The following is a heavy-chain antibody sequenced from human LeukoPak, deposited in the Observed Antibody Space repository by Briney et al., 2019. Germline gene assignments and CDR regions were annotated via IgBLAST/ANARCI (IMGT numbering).Heavy chain of an antibody. J-gene: IGHJ4*02. CDR1: GYTFTTNH. V-gene: IGHV1-8*01. CDR3: ARGVGAVWDY. Sequence: ASVKVSCKASGYTFTTNHINWVRQATGQGLEWMGWMNPNNGDTGYAQKFQGRVTMTRDTSISTAYMELSSLRSEDTAVYYCARGVGAVWDYWGQGTLVTVSS. D-gene: IGHD3-3*01. CDR2: MNPNNGDT.